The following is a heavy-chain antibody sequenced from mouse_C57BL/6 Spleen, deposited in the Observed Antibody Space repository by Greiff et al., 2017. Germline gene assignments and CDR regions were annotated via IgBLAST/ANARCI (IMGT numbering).Heavy chain of an antibody. J-gene: IGHJ4*01. CDR1: GYTFTSYW. V-gene: IGHV1-64*01. CDR2: IHPNSGST. CDR3: ERAKDCGSNYAMDY. D-gene: IGHD1-1*01. Sequence: QVQLQQPGAELVKPGASVKLSCTASGYTFTSYWMHWVKQRPGQGLEWIGMIHPNSGSTNYNEKFKGKATLTVDKSSSTAYMQLSSLTSEVSAVYDCERAKDCGSNYAMDYWGQGTSVTVSS.